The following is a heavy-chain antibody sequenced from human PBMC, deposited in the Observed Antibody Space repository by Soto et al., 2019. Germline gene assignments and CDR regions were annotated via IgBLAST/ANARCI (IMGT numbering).Heavy chain of an antibody. V-gene: IGHV3-74*01. D-gene: IGHD3-22*01. CDR1: GFTFSSYW. Sequence: PGGSLRLSCAASGFTFSSYWMHWVRQAPGKGLVWVSRINSDGSSTSYADSVKGRFTISRDNAKNTLYLQMNSLRAEDTAVYYCARDHGYYYDSSGYYGYFDYWGQGTLVTVSS. CDR3: ARDHGYYYDSSGYYGYFDY. J-gene: IGHJ4*02. CDR2: INSDGSST.